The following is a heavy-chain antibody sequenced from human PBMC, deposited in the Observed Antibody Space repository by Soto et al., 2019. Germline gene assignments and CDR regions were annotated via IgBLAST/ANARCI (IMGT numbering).Heavy chain of an antibody. Sequence: SVKVSCKASGGTFSSYAISWVRQAPGQGLEWMGGIIPIFGTANYARKFQGRVTITADESTSTAYMELSSLRSEDTAVYYCASNNECELPLFDYWGQGTLVTVSS. CDR1: GGTFSSYA. J-gene: IGHJ4*02. CDR3: ASNNECELPLFDY. V-gene: IGHV1-69*13. D-gene: IGHD1-26*01. CDR2: IIPIFGTA.